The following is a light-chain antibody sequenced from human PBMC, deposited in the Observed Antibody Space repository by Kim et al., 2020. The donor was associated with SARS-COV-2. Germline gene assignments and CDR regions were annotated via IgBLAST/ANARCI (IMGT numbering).Light chain of an antibody. CDR3: QSYDSSLSGWV. V-gene: IGLV1-40*01. CDR2: GNN. J-gene: IGLJ3*02. CDR1: NANIGAGTD. Sequence: RVTISRTERNANIGAGTDVTWYQQLPGTAPNLLIYGNNNRPSGVPDRFSGSKSGTSASLAITGLQAEDVADYYCQSYDSSLSGWVFGGGTQLTVL.